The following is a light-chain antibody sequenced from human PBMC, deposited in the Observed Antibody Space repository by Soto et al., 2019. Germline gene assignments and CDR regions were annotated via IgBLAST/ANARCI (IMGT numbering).Light chain of an antibody. Sequence: EIVMTHSPGTLSLSPGERATLSCRASQSVSSSNLAWYQQKPGQAPRLLIYGASTRATGIPARFSGSGSGTEFTLTISSLQSEDSAVYYCQQYNNWPPITFGQGTRLEIK. J-gene: IGKJ5*01. CDR1: QSVSSSN. CDR2: GAS. V-gene: IGKV3-15*01. CDR3: QQYNNWPPIT.